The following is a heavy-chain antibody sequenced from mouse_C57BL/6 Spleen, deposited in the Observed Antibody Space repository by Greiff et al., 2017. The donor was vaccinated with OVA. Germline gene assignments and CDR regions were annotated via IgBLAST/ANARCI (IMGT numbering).Heavy chain of an antibody. J-gene: IGHJ3*01. CDR3: ARSATDGSRSWFAY. CDR2: INPSSGYT. D-gene: IGHD1-1*01. CDR1: GYTFTSYT. V-gene: IGHV1-4*01. Sequence: QVQLQQSGAELARPGASVKMSCKASGYTFTSYTMHWVKQRPGQGLEWIGYINPSSGYTKYNQKFKDKATLTADKSSSTAYMQLSSLTSEDSAVYYCARSATDGSRSWFAYWGQGTLVTVSA.